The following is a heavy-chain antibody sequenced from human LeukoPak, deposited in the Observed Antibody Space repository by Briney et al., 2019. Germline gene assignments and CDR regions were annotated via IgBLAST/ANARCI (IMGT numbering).Heavy chain of an antibody. Sequence: ASVKVSCKASGGTFSSYAISWVRQAPGRGLEWMGRIIPILGIANYAQKFQGRVTITADKSTSTAYMELSSLRSEDTAVYYCARDSVGIVGATTMSDYWGQGTLVTVSS. V-gene: IGHV1-69*04. CDR3: ARDSVGIVGATTMSDY. CDR2: IIPILGIA. J-gene: IGHJ4*02. CDR1: GGTFSSYA. D-gene: IGHD1-26*01.